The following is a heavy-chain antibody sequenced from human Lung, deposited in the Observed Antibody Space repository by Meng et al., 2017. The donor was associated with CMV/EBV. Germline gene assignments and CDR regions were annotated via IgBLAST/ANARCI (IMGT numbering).Heavy chain of an antibody. CDR1: GFTFSSYS. Sequence: GEXXKISCAASGFTFSSYSMNWVRQAPGKGLEWVSSISRSSSYIYYADSVKGRFTISRDNAKNSLYLQMNSLRAEDTAVYYCARDLRGYSGYDYPYYYYGMDVWXPGNXVNGSS. J-gene: IGHJ6*02. D-gene: IGHD5-12*01. CDR2: ISRSSSYI. CDR3: ARDLRGYSGYDYPYYYYGMDV. V-gene: IGHV3-21*01.